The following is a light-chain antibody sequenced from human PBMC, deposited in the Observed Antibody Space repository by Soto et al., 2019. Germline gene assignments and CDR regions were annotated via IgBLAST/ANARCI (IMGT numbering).Light chain of an antibody. CDR1: SSDVGGYNY. CDR3: SSYAGSNNFPYV. J-gene: IGLJ1*01. V-gene: IGLV2-8*01. CDR2: EVS. Sequence: QSVLTQPRSASGSPGQSVTISCTGTSSDVGGYNYVSWYQQHPGKAPKLMIYEVSKRPSGVPDRFSGSKSGNTASLTVSGLQAEDEADYYCSSYAGSNNFPYVFGTGTKVTVL.